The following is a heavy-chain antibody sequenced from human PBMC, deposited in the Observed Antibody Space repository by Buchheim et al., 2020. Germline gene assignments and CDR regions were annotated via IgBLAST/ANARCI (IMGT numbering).Heavy chain of an antibody. CDR1: GFTFRTYA. Sequence: QVQLVESGGGVVQPGRSLRLSCAASGFTFRTYAMHWVRQAPGKGLEWVAVISYVESNKYYADSVRGRFTISRDNSKNTLYLQMNSLRAEDTAVYYCARDDEPSGYWDLLWYFDYWGQGTL. J-gene: IGHJ4*02. CDR3: ARDDEPSGYWDLLWYFDY. CDR2: ISYVESNK. V-gene: IGHV3-30*14. D-gene: IGHD3-3*01.